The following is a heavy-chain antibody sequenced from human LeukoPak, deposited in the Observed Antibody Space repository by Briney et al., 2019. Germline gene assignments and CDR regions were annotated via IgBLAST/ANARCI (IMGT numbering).Heavy chain of an antibody. CDR3: AREGTGYSGSHQYFQH. V-gene: IGHV1-46*01. Sequence: ASVKVSCKASGYTFISYYMHWVRQAPGQGLEWMGIISPSGASTTYAPRFQGRVTMTRDTSTSTVYMELSSLSFEDTAVYYCAREGTGYSGSHQYFQHWGQGTLVTVSS. CDR1: GYTFISYY. CDR2: ISPSGAST. J-gene: IGHJ1*01. D-gene: IGHD1-26*01.